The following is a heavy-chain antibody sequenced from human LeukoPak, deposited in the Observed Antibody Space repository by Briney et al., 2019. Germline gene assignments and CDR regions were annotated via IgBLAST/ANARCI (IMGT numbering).Heavy chain of an antibody. V-gene: IGHV4-34*01. Sequence: KPSETLSLTCAVYGGSFSGYYWSWIRQPPGKGLEWIGEINHSGSTNYNPSLKSRVTISVDTSKNQFFLKLSSVTAADTAVYYCAGVPAKFYYDSSGRNDYWGQGTLVTVSS. CDR2: INHSGST. J-gene: IGHJ4*02. D-gene: IGHD3-22*01. CDR1: GGSFSGYY. CDR3: AGVPAKFYYDSSGRNDY.